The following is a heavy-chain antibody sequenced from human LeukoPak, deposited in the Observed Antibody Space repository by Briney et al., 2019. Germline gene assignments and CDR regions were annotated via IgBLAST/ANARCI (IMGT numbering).Heavy chain of an antibody. V-gene: IGHV3-30-3*01. D-gene: IGHD5-24*01. CDR1: GFTFSSYA. CDR3: ARASLDNNWFDP. J-gene: IGHJ5*02. Sequence: GGSLRLSCAASGFTFSSYAMHWVRQAPGKGLEWVAVISYDGSNKYYADSVKGRFTISRDNSKNTLYLQMNSLRAEDTAVYYFARASLDNNWFDPWGQGTLVTVSS. CDR2: ISYDGSNK.